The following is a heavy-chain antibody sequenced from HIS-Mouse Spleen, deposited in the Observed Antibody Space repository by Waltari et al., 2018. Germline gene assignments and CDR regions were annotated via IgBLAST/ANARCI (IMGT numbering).Heavy chain of an antibody. CDR2: YSSGST. J-gene: IGHJ2*01. CDR3: ARASRDLLLPRYFDL. Sequence: QVQLQESGPGLVKPSETLSLTCTVSGGSISSYYWSWIRQPPGKVLEWIGYSSGSTNYNPSLKSRVTISVDTSKNQFSLKLSSVTAADTAVYYCARASRDLLLPRYFDLWGRGTLVTVSS. CDR1: GGSISSYY. V-gene: IGHV4-59*01.